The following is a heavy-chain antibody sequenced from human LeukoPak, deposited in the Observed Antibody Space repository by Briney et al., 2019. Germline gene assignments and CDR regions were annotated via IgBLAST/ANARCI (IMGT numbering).Heavy chain of an antibody. D-gene: IGHD3-22*01. J-gene: IGHJ6*02. CDR2: IIPIFGTA. CDR3: ALYYYDSSGHPPIGYYYYGMDV. CDR1: GGTFSSYA. Sequence: ASVKVSCKASGGTFSSYAISWVRQAPGQGLEWMGGIIPIFGTANYAQKFQGRVTITADESTSTAYMELSSLRSEDTAVYYCALYYYDSSGHPPIGYYYYGMDVWGQGTTVTVSS. V-gene: IGHV1-69*13.